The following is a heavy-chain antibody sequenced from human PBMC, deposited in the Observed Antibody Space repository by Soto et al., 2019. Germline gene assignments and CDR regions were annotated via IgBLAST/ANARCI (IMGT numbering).Heavy chain of an antibody. V-gene: IGHV4-59*08. D-gene: IGHD1-26*01. J-gene: IGHJ5*02. CDR3: ARHRGAFALNWFDP. CDR2: IYYSGST. Sequence: SETLSLTCTVSGGSLSRYYWSWIRQPPGKGLEWIGYIYYSGSTNYNPSLKSRVTISVDTSKNQFSLKLSSVTAADTAVYYCARHRGAFALNWFDPWGQGTLVTVSS. CDR1: GGSLSRYY.